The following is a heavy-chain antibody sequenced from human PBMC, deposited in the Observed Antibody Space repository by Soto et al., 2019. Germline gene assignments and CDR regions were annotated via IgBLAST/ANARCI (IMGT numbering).Heavy chain of an antibody. J-gene: IGHJ6*02. D-gene: IGHD2-2*01. CDR1: GGSFSCYY. CDR2: INHSGST. V-gene: IGHV4-34*01. Sequence: SETLSLTCAVYGGSFSCYYWSWIRQPPGKGLEWIGEINHSGSTNYNPSLKSRVTISVDTSKNQFSLKLSSVTAADTAVYYCARGGYCSSTSCYVYYYGMDVWGQGTTVTVSS. CDR3: ARGGYCSSTSCYVYYYGMDV.